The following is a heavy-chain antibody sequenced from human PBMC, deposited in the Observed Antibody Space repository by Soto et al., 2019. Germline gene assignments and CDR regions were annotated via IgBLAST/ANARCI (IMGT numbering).Heavy chain of an antibody. CDR1: GYTFTSYA. J-gene: IGHJ4*02. Sequence: ASVKVSCKASGYTFTSYAMHWVRQAPGQRLEWMGWINAGNGNTKYSQKFQGRVTMTRDTSTSTAYMELRSLRSDDTAVYYCARGTGWYFDYWGQGTLVTVSS. CDR2: INAGNGNT. D-gene: IGHD1-1*01. CDR3: ARGTGWYFDY. V-gene: IGHV1-3*01.